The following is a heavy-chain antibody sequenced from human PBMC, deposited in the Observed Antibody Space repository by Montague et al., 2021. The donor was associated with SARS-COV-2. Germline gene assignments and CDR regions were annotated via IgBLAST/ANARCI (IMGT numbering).Heavy chain of an antibody. CDR3: ARGRQHFNMIVVVMTGGEYYFDY. J-gene: IGHJ4*02. Sequence: SETLSLTCAVYGGSFSDYFWTWIRQPPGKGLEWIGEINHRGTSNYSLSLKSRVSISVDTSKNQFSPYLGSVTAADTAVYYCARGRQHFNMIVVVMTGGEYYFDYWGQGTLVTVSS. CDR2: INHRGTS. V-gene: IGHV4-34*01. CDR1: GGSFSDYF. D-gene: IGHD3-22*01.